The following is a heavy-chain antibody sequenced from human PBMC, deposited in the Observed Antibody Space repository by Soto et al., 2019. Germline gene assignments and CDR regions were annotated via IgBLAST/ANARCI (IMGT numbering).Heavy chain of an antibody. CDR1: GGSVSSGSYY. V-gene: IGHV4-61*01. D-gene: IGHD6-6*01. CDR3: ARGSYSSSPWAFDY. J-gene: IGHJ4*02. Sequence: QVQLQESGPGLVKPSETLSLTCTVSGGSVSSGSYYWSWIRQPRGKGLEWIGYIYYSGSTNYNPSLKSRVTISVDTSKNQFSLKLSSVTAADTAVYYCARGSYSSSPWAFDYWGQGTLVTVSS. CDR2: IYYSGST.